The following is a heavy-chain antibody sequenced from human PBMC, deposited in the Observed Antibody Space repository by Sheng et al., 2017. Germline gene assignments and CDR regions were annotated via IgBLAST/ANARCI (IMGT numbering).Heavy chain of an antibody. Sequence: EVQLVESGGGLVQPGGSLRLSCAASGFTFSSYGMNWVRQAPGKGLEWVSGISSGGGGTYYADSVKGRFTISRDNSRDTLYLQMNSLRAEDTALYYCAKGGSSSSRFDYWGRGNPGHR. CDR1: GFTFSSYG. CDR3: AKGGSSSSRFDY. J-gene: IGHJ4*02. D-gene: IGHD6-13*01. CDR2: ISSGGGGT. V-gene: IGHV3-23*04.